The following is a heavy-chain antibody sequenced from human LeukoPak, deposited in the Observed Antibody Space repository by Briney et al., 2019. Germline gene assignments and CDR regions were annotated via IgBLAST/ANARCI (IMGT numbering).Heavy chain of an antibody. CDR3: ARDKQQLEYNWFGP. CDR2: ISSSGSTI. V-gene: IGHV3-48*03. CDR1: GLTFSSYE. Sequence: GGSLRLSCAASGLTFSSYEMNWVRQAPGKGLEWVSYISSSGSTIYYADSVKGRFTISRDNAKNSLYLQMNSLRAEDTAVYYCARDKQQLEYNWFGPWGQGTLVTVSS. J-gene: IGHJ5*02. D-gene: IGHD6-13*01.